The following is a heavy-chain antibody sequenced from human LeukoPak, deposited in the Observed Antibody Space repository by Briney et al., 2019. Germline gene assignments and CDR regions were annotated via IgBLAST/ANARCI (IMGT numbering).Heavy chain of an antibody. Sequence: GRSLRLSCAASGFTFSSYGMHWVRQAPGKGLEWGAVISYDGSNKYYADSVKGRFTISRDNSKNTLYLQMNSLRAEATAVYYCAKDWGYCGGDCYNFDYWGQGTLVTVSS. V-gene: IGHV3-30*18. J-gene: IGHJ4*02. CDR2: ISYDGSNK. CDR3: AKDWGYCGGDCYNFDY. CDR1: GFTFSSYG. D-gene: IGHD2-21*02.